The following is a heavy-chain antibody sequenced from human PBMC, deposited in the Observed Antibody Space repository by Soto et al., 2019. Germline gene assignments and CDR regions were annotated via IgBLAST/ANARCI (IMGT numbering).Heavy chain of an antibody. CDR2: INHSGSS. D-gene: IGHD2-15*01. CDR3: ARGISLIVEVHRDAPDKYYFDS. J-gene: IGHJ4*02. CDR1: VVSFSGYY. V-gene: IGHV4-34*01. Sequence: SETLSLTCAVYVVSFSGYYWSCIRHSPGKWLEWIGEINHSGSSISNPSLKSRVTISVDTSKNQFSLKLRSVTAAETAAYYCARGISLIVEVHRDAPDKYYFDSWSQGTLVTVSS.